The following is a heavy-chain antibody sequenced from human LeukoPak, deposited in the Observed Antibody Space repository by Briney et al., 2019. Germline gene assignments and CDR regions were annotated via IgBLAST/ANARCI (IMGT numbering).Heavy chain of an antibody. J-gene: IGHJ4*02. CDR3: ARGRISHPGIAARTRDY. Sequence: GGSLRLSCAASGFTFSRYWMSWVRQAPGKGLDWVANIKQDGSEKYYVDSVKGRFTISRDNAKNSLYLQMNSLRAEDTAVYYCARGRISHPGIAARTRDYWGQGTLVTVSS. CDR1: GFTFSRYW. V-gene: IGHV3-7*01. D-gene: IGHD6-6*01. CDR2: IKQDGSEK.